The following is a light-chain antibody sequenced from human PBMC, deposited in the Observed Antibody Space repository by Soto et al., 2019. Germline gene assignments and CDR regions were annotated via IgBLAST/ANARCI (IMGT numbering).Light chain of an antibody. Sequence: QSVLTQPASVSGSPGQSITISCTGTSSDVGSYNYVSWYQQHPGKAPKLMIYEVRDRPSGISSRFSGSKSGNTASLTISGLKTEDEADYYCSSYTRSSILFGTGTKVTV. V-gene: IGLV2-14*01. CDR2: EVR. CDR3: SSYTRSSIL. CDR1: SSDVGSYNY. J-gene: IGLJ1*01.